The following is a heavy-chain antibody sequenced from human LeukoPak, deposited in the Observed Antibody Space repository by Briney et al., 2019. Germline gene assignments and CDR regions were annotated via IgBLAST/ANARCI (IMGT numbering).Heavy chain of an antibody. CDR1: GFTFNDYY. D-gene: IGHD3-22*01. CDR3: ARDRLGDYDHSGYYDK. V-gene: IGHV3-11*01. J-gene: IGHJ4*02. Sequence: GVPLRLPCAASGFTFNDYYMSWIRQAPGKGLEWVSYMCDSGRTIYYADSVKGRFTIFRDNGKNSVYLQMNNLSAEDTAVYYCARDRLGDYDHSGYYDKWGQGTLVTVSS. CDR2: MCDSGRTI.